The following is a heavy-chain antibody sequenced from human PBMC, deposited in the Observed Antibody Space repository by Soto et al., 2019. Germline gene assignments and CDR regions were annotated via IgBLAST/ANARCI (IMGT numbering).Heavy chain of an antibody. V-gene: IGHV1-2*04. CDR2: INPNSGGT. Sequence: ASVKVSFKASGYTFTGYYMHWVRQAPGQGLEWMGWINPNSGGTNYAQKFQGWVTMTRDTSISTAYMELSRLRSDDTAVYYCARDYDILTGPRGYYYYGMDVWGQGTTVTVSS. CDR3: ARDYDILTGPRGYYYYGMDV. D-gene: IGHD3-9*01. CDR1: GYTFTGYY. J-gene: IGHJ6*02.